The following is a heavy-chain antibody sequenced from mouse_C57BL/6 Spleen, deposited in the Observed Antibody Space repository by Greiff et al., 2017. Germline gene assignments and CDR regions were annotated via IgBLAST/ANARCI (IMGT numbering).Heavy chain of an antibody. D-gene: IGHD2-10*01. Sequence: EVMLVESGGGLVKPGGSLKLSCAASGFTFSSYAMSRVRQTPEKRLEWVATISAGGSYTYYPDNVKGRFTISRDNAKNNLYLQMSHLKSEDTAMYYCARDPYYESDGYFDVWGTGTTVTVSS. CDR2: ISAGGSYT. CDR3: ARDPYYESDGYFDV. J-gene: IGHJ1*03. V-gene: IGHV5-4*01. CDR1: GFTFSSYA.